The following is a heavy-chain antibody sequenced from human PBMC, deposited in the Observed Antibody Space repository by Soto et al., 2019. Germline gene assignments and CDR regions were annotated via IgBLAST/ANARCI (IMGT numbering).Heavy chain of an antibody. V-gene: IGHV1-69*13. D-gene: IGHD5-18*01. Sequence: VASVKVSCKASGGTFSSYAMSGVGQAPGQEIEWMGGIIPIFGTANYAQKFQGRFTITADESTSTACMELSSLRSEDTAVYYCSRVPPSSDTAMVENWFDPWGQRTLVTVSS. CDR2: IIPIFGTA. J-gene: IGHJ5*02. CDR1: GGTFSSYA. CDR3: SRVPPSSDTAMVENWFDP.